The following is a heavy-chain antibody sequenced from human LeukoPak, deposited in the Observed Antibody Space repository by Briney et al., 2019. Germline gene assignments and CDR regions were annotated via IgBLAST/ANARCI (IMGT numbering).Heavy chain of an antibody. CDR1: GFTVSSNY. CDR3: AKLSDLRGYSHPDY. D-gene: IGHD5-18*01. Sequence: GGSLRLSCAASGFTVSSNYMSWVRQAPGKGLEWVSVIYSGGGTFYADSVKGRFTISRDNSKNTLYLQMNSLRAEDTAVYYCAKLSDLRGYSHPDYWGQGTLVTVSS. J-gene: IGHJ4*02. V-gene: IGHV3-66*01. CDR2: IYSGGGT.